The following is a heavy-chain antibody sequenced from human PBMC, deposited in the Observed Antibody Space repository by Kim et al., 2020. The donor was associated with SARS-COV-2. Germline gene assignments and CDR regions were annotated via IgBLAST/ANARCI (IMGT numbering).Heavy chain of an antibody. D-gene: IGHD3-22*01. CDR3: ARRQGYYDSSGYYVGSAFDI. V-gene: IGHV3-66*01. Sequence: GGSLRLSCAASGFTVSSNYMSWVRQAPGKGLEWVSVIYSGGSTYYADSVKGRFTISRDNSKNTLYLQMNSLRAEDTAVYYCARRQGYYDSSGYYVGSAFDIWGQGTMVTVSS. J-gene: IGHJ3*02. CDR1: GFTVSSNY. CDR2: IYSGGST.